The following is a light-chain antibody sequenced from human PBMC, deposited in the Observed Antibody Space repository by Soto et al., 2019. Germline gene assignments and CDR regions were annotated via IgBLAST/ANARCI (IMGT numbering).Light chain of an antibody. J-gene: IGKJ4*01. CDR3: QQSYRTPLT. CDR1: ETISHF. Sequence: DIQMTQSPSLLSASVGDRVTITCRASETISHFLSWYQQKPGKAPKLLIYDASSLQSGVPSRFSGSGSGADFTLTISSLQPEDFAIYYCQQSYRTPLTFGGGTKVDIK. CDR2: DAS. V-gene: IGKV1-39*01.